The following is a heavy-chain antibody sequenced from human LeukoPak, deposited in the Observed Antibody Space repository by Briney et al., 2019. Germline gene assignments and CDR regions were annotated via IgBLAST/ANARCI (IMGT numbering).Heavy chain of an antibody. J-gene: IGHJ5*02. CDR1: GGSISSSSYY. CDR3: ARDLVKGHGGFDP. Sequence: SETLSLTCTGSGGSISSSSYYWGWIRQPPGKGLERIGSIYYSGSTYYNPSLKSRVTISVDTSKNQFSLKLSSVTAADTAVYYCARDLVKGHGGFDPWGQGTLVTVSS. D-gene: IGHD3-16*01. CDR2: IYYSGST. V-gene: IGHV4-39*07.